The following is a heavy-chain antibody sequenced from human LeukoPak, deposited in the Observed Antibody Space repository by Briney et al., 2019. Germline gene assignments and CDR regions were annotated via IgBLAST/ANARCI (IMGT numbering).Heavy chain of an antibody. V-gene: IGHV3-7*03. J-gene: IGHJ4*02. CDR1: GFTFGKYW. D-gene: IGHD2-8*01. CDR3: AKGVHFDY. Sequence: GGSLRLSCVASGFTFGKYWMSWVRQAPGKGLEWVANIKLDGSEKNYVDSVKGRFTISRDNAKNSLYLQMNSLRAEDTALYYCAKGVHFDYWGQGTLVTVSS. CDR2: IKLDGSEK.